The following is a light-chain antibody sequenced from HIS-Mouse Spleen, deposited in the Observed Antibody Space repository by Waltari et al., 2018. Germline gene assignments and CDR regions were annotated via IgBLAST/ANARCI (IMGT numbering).Light chain of an antibody. J-gene: IGLJ2*01. V-gene: IGLV3-10*01. CDR2: EDS. CDR3: YSTDSSGNHRV. CDR1: ALPKKY. Sequence: SYELTQPPSVSVSPGQTARITCSGDALPKKYAYWYQPKSGPAPVLVIYEDSKRPPGIPEGFSGSSSGTMATLTISGAQVEDEADYYCYSTDSSGNHRVFGGGTKLTVL.